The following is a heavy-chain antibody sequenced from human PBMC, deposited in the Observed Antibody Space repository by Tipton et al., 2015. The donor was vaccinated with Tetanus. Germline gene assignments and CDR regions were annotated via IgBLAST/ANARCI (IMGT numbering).Heavy chain of an antibody. D-gene: IGHD2/OR15-2a*01. CDR2: IYPGDSDT. V-gene: IGHV5-51*01. CDR3: ARHRAGTFASWFDL. CDR1: GYSFNNFW. Sequence: QLVQSGAELRKPGESLKISCKGSGYSFNNFWIGWVRQKPGKGLEWMGIIYPGDSDTRYSPSFQGHVTISADRSNSTAYLQWSSLKASDTAMYYCARHRAGTFASWFDLWGQGTLVTVSS. J-gene: IGHJ5*02.